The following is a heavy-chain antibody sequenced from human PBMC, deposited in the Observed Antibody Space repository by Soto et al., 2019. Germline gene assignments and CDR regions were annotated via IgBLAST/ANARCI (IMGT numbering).Heavy chain of an antibody. Sequence: EVQLVESGGGLVKPGGSLRLSCAASGFTFSSYSMNWVRQAPGKGLEWVSSISSSSSYIYYADSVKGRFTISRDNAKNSQYLQMNSLRAEDTAVYYCARHYCSGGSCYYIFDYWGQGTLVTVSS. CDR3: ARHYCSGGSCYYIFDY. V-gene: IGHV3-21*01. CDR1: GFTFSSYS. J-gene: IGHJ4*02. CDR2: ISSSSSYI. D-gene: IGHD2-15*01.